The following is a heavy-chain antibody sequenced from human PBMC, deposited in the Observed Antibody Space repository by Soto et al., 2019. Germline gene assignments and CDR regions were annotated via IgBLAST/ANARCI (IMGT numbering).Heavy chain of an antibody. J-gene: IGHJ4*02. D-gene: IGHD3-22*01. V-gene: IGHV3-30*18. CDR1: GFTFSSYG. CDR3: AKDLRTPGPFYYDSSGYLPRDS. Sequence: QVQLVESGGGVVQPRRSLRLSCAASGFTFSSYGMHWVRQAPGKGLEWVAVISYDGINKYYTDSVKGRFTISRDNSKNTLFLQMNSLRADDTAVYYCAKDLRTPGPFYYDSSGYLPRDSWGQGTLVTVSS. CDR2: ISYDGINK.